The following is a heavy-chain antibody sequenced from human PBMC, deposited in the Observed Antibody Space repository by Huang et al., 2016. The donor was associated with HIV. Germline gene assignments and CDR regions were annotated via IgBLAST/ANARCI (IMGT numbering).Heavy chain of an antibody. D-gene: IGHD3-10*01. J-gene: IGHJ4*02. CDR2: IYKRGIS. CDR3: ATVQFGLASGGYFDS. CDR1: GGAITSYH. V-gene: IGHV4-59*01. Sequence: QVQLQESGPGLVKPSETLSLTCAVSGGAITSYHWTWIRQPPGEGLEWIGHIYKRGISKNNPSRRSPVVLSLDTSKNHLSLKLTSMTAADTAIYYCATVQFGLASGGYFDSWGRGTPVTVSS.